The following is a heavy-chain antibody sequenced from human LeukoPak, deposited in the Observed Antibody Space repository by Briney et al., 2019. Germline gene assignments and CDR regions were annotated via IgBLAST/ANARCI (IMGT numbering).Heavy chain of an antibody. CDR2: MNPNSGNT. D-gene: IGHD3-22*01. CDR3: ARGRLIPPKRLGYFIDY. CDR1: GYTFTSYD. Sequence: ASVKVSCKASGYTFTSYDINWVRQATGQGLEWMGWMNPNSGNTGYAQKFQGRVTMTRNTSISTAYMGLSSLRSEDTAVYYCARGRLIPPKRLGYFIDYWGQGTLVTVSS. V-gene: IGHV1-8*01. J-gene: IGHJ4*02.